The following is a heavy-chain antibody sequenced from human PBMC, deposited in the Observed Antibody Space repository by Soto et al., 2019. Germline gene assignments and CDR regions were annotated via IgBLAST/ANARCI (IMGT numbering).Heavy chain of an antibody. CDR2: IYPGDSDT. CDR1: GYSFTSYW. V-gene: IGHV5-51*01. D-gene: IGHD1-26*01. Sequence: PGASLKISYKGSGYSFTSYWIGWVRQIPGKGLEWMGIIYPGDSDTRYRPSFHGQVTISADKSISTAYRQGSSLKASDTAMYYGARGGQVDYYYGMDVWGQGTTVTVSS. CDR3: ARGGQVDYYYGMDV. J-gene: IGHJ6*02.